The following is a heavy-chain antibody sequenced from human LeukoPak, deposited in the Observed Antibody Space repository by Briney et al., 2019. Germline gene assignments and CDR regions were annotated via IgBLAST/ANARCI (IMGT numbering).Heavy chain of an antibody. V-gene: IGHV4-34*01. CDR3: VRGHGGY. Sequence: ETLSLTCAVYGGSFSGYYWSWIRQPPGKGLEWIGEINHSGSTNYNPSLKSRVTISVDMAKNQFSLKVMSVTAADTAVYYCVRGHGGYWGQGTLVTVSS. CDR2: INHSGST. CDR1: GGSFSGYY. J-gene: IGHJ4*02.